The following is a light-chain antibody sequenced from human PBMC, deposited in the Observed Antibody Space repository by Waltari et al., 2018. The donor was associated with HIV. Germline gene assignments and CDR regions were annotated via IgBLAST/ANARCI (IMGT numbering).Light chain of an antibody. CDR3: QVWVDSRDVAVI. V-gene: IGLV3-21*04. Sequence: SYALTQPPSVSVAPGKTARITCGGDNIGGKLVHWYQQKPGQAPVLVICDDSDRPSGSPERCSGPNSGNTATLTISRVEGGDEADYYCQVWVDSRDVAVIFGGGTKLTVL. CDR1: NIGGKL. CDR2: DDS. J-gene: IGLJ2*01.